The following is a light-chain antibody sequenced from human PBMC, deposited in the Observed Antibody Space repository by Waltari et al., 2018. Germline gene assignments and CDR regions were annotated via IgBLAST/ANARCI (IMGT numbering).Light chain of an antibody. V-gene: IGLV1-40*01. CDR1: GSNIGDGYD. Sequence: QSALTQPPSVSGAPGQRVTISCPGSGSNIGDGYDVHWYQQFPGTVPKLLLAGNNNRPSGVPDRFSAPKTGTSASLAITGLQAEDEADYYCQSYDRSLSVVFGGGTKLTVL. J-gene: IGLJ2*01. CDR2: GNN. CDR3: QSYDRSLSVV.